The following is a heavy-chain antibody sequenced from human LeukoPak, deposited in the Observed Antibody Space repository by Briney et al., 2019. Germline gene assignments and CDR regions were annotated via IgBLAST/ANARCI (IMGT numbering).Heavy chain of an antibody. Sequence: PSETLSLTCTVSGGSISSYYWSWIRQPPGEGLEWIGYIYYSGSTNYNPSLKSRVTISVDTSKNQFSLKLSSVTAADTAVYYCAREGTRRTVDYWGQGTLVTVSS. CDR2: IYYSGST. V-gene: IGHV4-59*01. D-gene: IGHD1-14*01. CDR1: GGSISSYY. CDR3: AREGTRRTVDY. J-gene: IGHJ4*02.